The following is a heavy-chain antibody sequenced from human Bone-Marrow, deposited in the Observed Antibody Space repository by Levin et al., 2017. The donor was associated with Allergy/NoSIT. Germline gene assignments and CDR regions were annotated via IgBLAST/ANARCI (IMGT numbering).Heavy chain of an antibody. Sequence: LSLTCAASGFTFSSSWMSWVRQAPGKGLEWVANITPDGNEIHYQDSVKGRFTISRDNAEKSLFLQMNNLRADDTAVYYCTRDAWGAPHDYWGQGILVTVSS. CDR2: ITPDGNEI. J-gene: IGHJ4*02. CDR1: GFTFSSSW. D-gene: IGHD1-26*01. CDR3: TRDAWGAPHDY. V-gene: IGHV3-7*01.